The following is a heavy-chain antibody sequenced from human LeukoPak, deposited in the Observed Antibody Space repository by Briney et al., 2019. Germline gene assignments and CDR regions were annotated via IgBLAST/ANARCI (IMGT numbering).Heavy chain of an antibody. J-gene: IGHJ4*02. CDR2: ISGGAVST. D-gene: IGHD3-10*01. CDR3: AKGLGDADYYFDY. V-gene: IGHV3-23*01. Sequence: GGTLRLSCTTSGFTFTTYWMSWVRQAPGKGLEWVSTISGGAVSTHYADSVKGRFTISRDNSKNTLYLQMNRLRADDTAVYYCAKGLGDADYYFDYWGQGTLVTVSS. CDR1: GFTFTTYW.